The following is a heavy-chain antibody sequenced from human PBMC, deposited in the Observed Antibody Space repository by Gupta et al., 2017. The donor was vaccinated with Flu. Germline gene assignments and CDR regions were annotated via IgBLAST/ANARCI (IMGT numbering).Heavy chain of an antibody. CDR2: INPDGSST. CDR3: ATVTSGC. D-gene: IGHD4-17*01. Sequence: QLFCSASGFALPGCYLLFSRAASGFTFSSSYLQWVRQAPGKGLVWVARINPDGSSTTYAESVKGRFTISRDNDKNTLYLQMNSLGDDDTAVYYCATVTSGCWGQGTLVTVSS. V-gene: IGHV3-74*03. J-gene: IGHJ4*02. CDR1: GFTFSSSY.